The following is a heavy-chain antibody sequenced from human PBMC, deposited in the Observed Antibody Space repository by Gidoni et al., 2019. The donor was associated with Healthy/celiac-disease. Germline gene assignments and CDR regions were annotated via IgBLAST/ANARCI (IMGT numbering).Heavy chain of an antibody. CDR1: GGSISSNNG. J-gene: IGHJ4*02. D-gene: IGHD3-10*01. V-gene: IGHV4-4*02. Sequence: QVQLQESGPGLVKPSGTLSLTSAVSGGSISSNNGWSWVRQPPVKGLEWVGEIYHSGGTNYNPSLKSRVTISVDKSKNQFSLKLSSVTAADTAVYYCARAEVQGVIFDYWGQGTLVTVSS. CDR2: IYHSGGT. CDR3: ARAEVQGVIFDY.